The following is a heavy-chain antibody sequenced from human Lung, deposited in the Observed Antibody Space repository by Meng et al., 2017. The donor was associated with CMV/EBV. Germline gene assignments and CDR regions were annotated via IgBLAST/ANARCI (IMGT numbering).Heavy chain of an antibody. D-gene: IGHD2-2*01. CDR1: GFTFSSYA. V-gene: IGHV3-23*03. CDR2: FYRGDFGT. Sequence: GESLKISCAASGFTFSSYAMSWVRQAPGKGLEWVSVFYRGDFGTNYVDSVKGRFTISKDYSSNTLYLQMNSLRVEDTAVYYCVKDDTSGWGDYWGQGTLVTVS. J-gene: IGHJ4*02. CDR3: VKDDTSGWGDY.